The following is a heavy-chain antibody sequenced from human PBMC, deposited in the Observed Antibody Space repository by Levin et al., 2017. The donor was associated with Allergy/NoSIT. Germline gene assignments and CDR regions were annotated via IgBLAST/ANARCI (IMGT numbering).Heavy chain of an antibody. J-gene: IGHJ4*02. D-gene: IGHD3-10*01. Sequence: LRLSCTVSGGSISSGGYYWSWIRQHPGKGLEWIGYIYYSGSTYYNPSLKSRVTISVDTSKNQFSLKLSSVTAADTAVYYCAREPRYGSGSYYDYWGQGTLVTVSS. CDR1: GGSISSGGYY. V-gene: IGHV4-31*03. CDR3: AREPRYGSGSYYDY. CDR2: IYYSGST.